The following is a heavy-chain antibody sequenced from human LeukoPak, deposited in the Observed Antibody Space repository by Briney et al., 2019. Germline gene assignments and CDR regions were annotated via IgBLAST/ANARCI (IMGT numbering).Heavy chain of an antibody. CDR3: ASDWSLGY. D-gene: IGHD3-9*01. Sequence: KPSETLSLTCAVYGGSFSGYYWSWIRQPPGKGLEWIGEINHSGSTNYNPSLKSRVTISVDTSKNQFSLKLSSVTAADTAVYYCASDWSLGYWGQGTLVTLSS. CDR2: INHSGST. V-gene: IGHV4-34*01. CDR1: GGSFSGYY. J-gene: IGHJ4*02.